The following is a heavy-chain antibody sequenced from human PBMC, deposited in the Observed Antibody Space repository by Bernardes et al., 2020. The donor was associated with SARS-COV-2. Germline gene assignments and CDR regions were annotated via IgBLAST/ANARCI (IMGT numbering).Heavy chain of an antibody. J-gene: IGHJ4*02. V-gene: IGHV3-74*01. Sequence: GGSLRLSCAASGFTFSDYWMHWVRQAPGKGLVWVSRISGNGGNAYYGDSVKGRFSISRDNAKNTLDLQMSGLSAEDTAIYYCTRGPLSGYGAFGVWGQGTLVTVSS. CDR3: TRGPLSGYGAFGV. CDR2: ISGNGGNA. D-gene: IGHD3-22*01. CDR1: GFTFSDYW.